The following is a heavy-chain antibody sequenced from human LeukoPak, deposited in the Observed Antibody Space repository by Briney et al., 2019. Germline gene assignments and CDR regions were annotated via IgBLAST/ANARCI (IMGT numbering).Heavy chain of an antibody. V-gene: IGHV4-38-2*02. D-gene: IGHD5-24*01. Sequence: PSETLSLTCTVSGYSISSGYCWGWIRQPPGKGLEWIGSIYHSGSTYYNPSLKSRVTISVDTSKNQFSLKLSSVTAADTAVYYCARARREMVDYWGQGTLVTVSS. J-gene: IGHJ4*02. CDR1: GYSISSGYC. CDR3: ARARREMVDY. CDR2: IYHSGST.